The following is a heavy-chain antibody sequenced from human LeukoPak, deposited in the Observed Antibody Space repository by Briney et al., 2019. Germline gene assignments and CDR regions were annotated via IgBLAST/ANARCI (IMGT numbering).Heavy chain of an antibody. J-gene: IGHJ4*02. D-gene: IGHD3-10*01. CDR2: IYHSGST. CDR3: ARWGDSFDY. V-gene: IGHV4-30-2*01. CDR1: GGSISSGGYS. Sequence: SQTLSLTCAVSGGSISSGGYSWSWIRQPPGKGLEWIGYIYHSGSTYYNPPLKSRVTISVDRSKNQFSLKLSSVTAADTAVYYCARWGDSFDYWGQGTLVTVSS.